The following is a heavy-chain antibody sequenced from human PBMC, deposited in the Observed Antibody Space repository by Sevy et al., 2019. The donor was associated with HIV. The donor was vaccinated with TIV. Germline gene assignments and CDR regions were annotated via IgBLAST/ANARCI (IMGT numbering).Heavy chain of an antibody. Sequence: GGSLRLSCAASGFTFSSYAMHGVRQAPCKGLEWVAVISYDGSNKYYADSVKGRFTISRDNSKNTLYLQMDGLRAEDTALYYCARDDEPDYYYFDMDVWGQGTTVAVSS. CDR3: ARDDEPDYYYFDMDV. CDR2: ISYDGSNK. J-gene: IGHJ6*02. V-gene: IGHV3-30-3*01. CDR1: GFTFSSYA.